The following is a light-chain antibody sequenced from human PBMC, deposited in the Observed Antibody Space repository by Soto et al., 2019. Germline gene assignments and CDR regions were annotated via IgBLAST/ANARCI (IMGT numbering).Light chain of an antibody. CDR2: DVS. CDR3: CCYAGSPWV. Sequence: QSALTQPRSVSGSPGQSVTISCTGTSSDVGRYNYVSWYQHHPGKAPKRIIYDVSLRPSGVPDRFSGSKSDYTASLTIFGLQAEDEADYYCCCYAGSPWVFGGGTKLTVL. V-gene: IGLV2-11*01. CDR1: SSDVGRYNY. J-gene: IGLJ3*02.